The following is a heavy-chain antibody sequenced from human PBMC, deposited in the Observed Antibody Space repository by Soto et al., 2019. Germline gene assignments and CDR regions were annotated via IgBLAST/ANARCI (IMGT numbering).Heavy chain of an antibody. Sequence: VASVKVSCKASAGTFSSYAISWVRQAPGQGLEWMGGIIPIFGTANYAQKFQGRVTITADESTSTAYMELSSLRSEDTAVYYCARSIAARPRWFDPWGQGTLVTVSS. CDR2: IIPIFGTA. CDR3: ARSIAARPRWFDP. D-gene: IGHD6-6*01. CDR1: AGTFSSYA. J-gene: IGHJ5*02. V-gene: IGHV1-69*13.